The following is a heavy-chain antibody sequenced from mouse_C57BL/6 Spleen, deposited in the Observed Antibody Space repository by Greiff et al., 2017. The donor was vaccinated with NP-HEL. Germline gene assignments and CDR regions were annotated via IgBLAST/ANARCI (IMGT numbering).Heavy chain of an antibody. Sequence: EVQGVESGEGLVKPGGSLKLSCAASGFTFSSYAMSWVRQTPEKRLEWVAYISSGGDYIYYADTVKGRFTLSRDNARNTLYLQMSSLKSEDTAMYYCTRAGNDGYFYYAMDYWGQGTSVTVSS. J-gene: IGHJ4*01. CDR1: GFTFSSYA. D-gene: IGHD2-3*01. CDR2: ISSGGDYI. V-gene: IGHV5-9-1*02. CDR3: TRAGNDGYFYYAMDY.